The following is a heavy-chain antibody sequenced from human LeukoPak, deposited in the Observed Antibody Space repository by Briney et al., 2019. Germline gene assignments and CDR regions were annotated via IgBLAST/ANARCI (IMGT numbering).Heavy chain of an antibody. V-gene: IGHV1-8*01. J-gene: IGHJ4*02. Sequence: ASVKVSCKASGYTFTSYDINWVRQATGQGLEWMGWMNPNSGNTGYAQKFQGRVTMTRNTSISTAYMELSSLRSEDTAVYYCARGRRWTRGGIWRYWGQGTLVTVSS. D-gene: IGHD3-16*01. CDR3: ARGRRWTRGGIWRY. CDR1: GYTFTSYD. CDR2: MNPNSGNT.